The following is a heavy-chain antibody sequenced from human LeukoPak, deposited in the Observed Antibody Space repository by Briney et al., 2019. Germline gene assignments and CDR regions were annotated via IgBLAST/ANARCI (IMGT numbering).Heavy chain of an antibody. CDR1: GYTFTSYG. J-gene: IGHJ4*02. V-gene: IGHV1-18*01. CDR3: ARVAGGFIAARNFDY. CDR2: ISAYNGNT. Sequence: ASVTVSFTASGYTFTSYGISWVRQAPGQGLEWMGWISAYNGNTNYAQKLQGRVTMTIDTSTSTAYMELRSLRSDDTAVYYCARVAGGFIAARNFDYWGQGTLVTVSS. D-gene: IGHD6-6*01.